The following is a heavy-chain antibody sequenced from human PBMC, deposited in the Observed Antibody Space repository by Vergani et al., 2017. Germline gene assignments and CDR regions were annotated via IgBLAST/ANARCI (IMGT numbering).Heavy chain of an antibody. J-gene: IGHJ4*02. D-gene: IGHD3-3*01. CDR1: GFTFGDYA. CDR3: TRDRESPYYDFWSGFYTPFDY. Sequence: VQLVESGGGLVQPGRSLRLSCTASGFTFGDYAMSWVRQAPGKGLEWVGFIRSKAYGGTTEYAASVKGRFTISRDDSKSIAYLQMNSLKTEDTAVYYCTRDRESPYYDFWSGFYTPFDYWGQGTLVTVSS. V-gene: IGHV3-49*04. CDR2: IRSKAYGGTT.